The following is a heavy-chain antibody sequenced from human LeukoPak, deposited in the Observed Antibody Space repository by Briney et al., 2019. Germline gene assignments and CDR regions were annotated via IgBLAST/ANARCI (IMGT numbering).Heavy chain of an antibody. CDR2: IYYSGST. Sequence: KTSETLSLTCAVYGGSFSGYYWSWIRQPPGKGLEWIGTIYYSGSTYHNPSLKSRVTMSVDTSRNQFSLKLSSVDAADTAVYYCAKAGVRYFDSSGLYAFDFWGQGTTVTVSS. V-gene: IGHV4-34*01. J-gene: IGHJ3*01. CDR3: AKAGVRYFDSSGLYAFDF. D-gene: IGHD3-22*01. CDR1: GGSFSGYY.